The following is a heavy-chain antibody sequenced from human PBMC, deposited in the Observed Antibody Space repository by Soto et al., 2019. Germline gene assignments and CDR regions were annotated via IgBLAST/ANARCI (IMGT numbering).Heavy chain of an antibody. CDR2: LLPIFGTA. Sequence: QVQLVQSGAAVNKPGSSVTVSCKASGGTFSSYAISWVRQAPGQGLEWMRGLLPIFGTANYAQKFQGRVTITADEDASTAYMELSSLRSEDTAVYYGAREPLPTVTTTRGLKKWFDPRGQGTLVTVSS. V-gene: IGHV1-69*01. J-gene: IGHJ5*02. CDR1: GGTFSSYA. CDR3: AREPLPTVTTTRGLKKWFDP. D-gene: IGHD4-17*01.